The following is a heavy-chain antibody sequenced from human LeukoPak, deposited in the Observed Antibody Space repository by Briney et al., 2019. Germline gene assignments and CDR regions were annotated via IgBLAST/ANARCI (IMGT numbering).Heavy chain of an antibody. J-gene: IGHJ3*02. CDR1: GFTFSSYA. D-gene: IGHD1-26*01. CDR2: IPYDGSNK. CDR3: ARAPGSGDAFDI. V-gene: IGHV3-30-3*01. Sequence: GGSLRLSCAASGFTFSSYAMHWVRQAPGKGLEWVAVIPYDGSNKYYADSVKGRFTISRDNSKNTLYLQMNSLRAEDTAVYYCARAPGSGDAFDIWGQGTMVTVSS.